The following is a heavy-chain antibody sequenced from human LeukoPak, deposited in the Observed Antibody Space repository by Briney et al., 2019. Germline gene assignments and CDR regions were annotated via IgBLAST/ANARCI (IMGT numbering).Heavy chain of an antibody. J-gene: IGHJ5*02. D-gene: IGHD1-1*01. Sequence: GGSLRLSCAASGFTFSDYYMSWIRQAPGKGLEWVSYISSSGSTIYYADSVKGRFTISRDNAKNSLYLQMNSLRAEDTAVYYCARDALTLQLNWFDPWGQGTLVTVSS. CDR2: ISSSGSTI. V-gene: IGHV3-11*04. CDR3: ARDALTLQLNWFDP. CDR1: GFTFSDYY.